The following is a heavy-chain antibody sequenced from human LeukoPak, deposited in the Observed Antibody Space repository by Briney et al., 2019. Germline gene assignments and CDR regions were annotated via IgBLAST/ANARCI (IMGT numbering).Heavy chain of an antibody. CDR3: ARDFSDDSSGYYGELDY. CDR2: ISSSSSTI. CDR1: GFTFSSYS. V-gene: IGHV3-48*01. Sequence: GGSLRLSCAASGFTFSSYSMNWVRQAPGKGLEWVSYISSSSSTIYYADSVKGRFTISRDNAKNSLYLQMNSLRAEGTAVYYCARDFSDDSSGYYGELDYWGQGTLVTVSS. D-gene: IGHD3-22*01. J-gene: IGHJ4*02.